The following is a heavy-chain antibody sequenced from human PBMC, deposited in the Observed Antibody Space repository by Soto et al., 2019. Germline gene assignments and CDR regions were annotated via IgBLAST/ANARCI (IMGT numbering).Heavy chain of an antibody. J-gene: IGHJ3*02. CDR1: GYTFTGYY. CDR3: ARDPYIAAAAPDAFDI. D-gene: IGHD6-13*01. Sequence: GASVKVSCKASGYTFTGYYMHWVRQAPGQGLEWMGWISAYNGNTNYAQRLQGRVTMTTDTSTSTAYMELRSLRSDDTAVYYCARDPYIAAAAPDAFDIWGQGTMVTVSS. V-gene: IGHV1-18*04. CDR2: ISAYNGNT.